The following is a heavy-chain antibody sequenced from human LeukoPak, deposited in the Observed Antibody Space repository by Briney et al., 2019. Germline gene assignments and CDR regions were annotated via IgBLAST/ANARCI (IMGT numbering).Heavy chain of an antibody. Sequence: PSETLSLTCAVSGGSISSSNWWSWVRQPPGKGLEWIGEIYHSGTTNYNPSLRSRVTISVDNSKNQFSLKLSSVTAADTAVYYCANRRHFHCSSTSCYNNWFDPWGQGTLVTVSS. J-gene: IGHJ5*02. V-gene: IGHV4-4*02. CDR3: ANRRHFHCSSTSCYNNWFDP. D-gene: IGHD2-2*02. CDR1: GGSISSSNW. CDR2: IYHSGTT.